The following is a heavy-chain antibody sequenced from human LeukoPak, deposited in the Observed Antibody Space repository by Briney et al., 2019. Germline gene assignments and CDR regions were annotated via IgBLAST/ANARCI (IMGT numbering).Heavy chain of an antibody. J-gene: IGHJ4*02. V-gene: IGHV3-30*02. CDR1: AFTFSSYG. CDR3: AKGGWAAAGYFDY. Sequence: GGSLRLSCAASAFTFSSYGMHWVRQAPGKGLEWVAFIRYDGINKYYADSVEGRISISRDNSKNTLYLQMNSLRAEDTALYYCAKGGWAAAGYFDYWGQGTLVTVSS. D-gene: IGHD6-13*01. CDR2: IRYDGINK.